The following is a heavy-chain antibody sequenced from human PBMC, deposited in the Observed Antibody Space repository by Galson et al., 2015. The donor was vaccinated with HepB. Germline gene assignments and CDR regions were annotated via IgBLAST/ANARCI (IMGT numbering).Heavy chain of an antibody. D-gene: IGHD3-10*01. V-gene: IGHV1-69*13. Sequence: SVKVSCKASGGTFSSYAISWVRQAPGQGLEWMGGIIPIFGTANYAQKFQGRVTITADESTSTAYMELSSLRSEDTAVYYCARDRGAIAGELAFDIWGQGTRVTVSS. CDR2: IIPIFGTA. CDR1: GGTFSSYA. CDR3: ARDRGAIAGELAFDI. J-gene: IGHJ3*02.